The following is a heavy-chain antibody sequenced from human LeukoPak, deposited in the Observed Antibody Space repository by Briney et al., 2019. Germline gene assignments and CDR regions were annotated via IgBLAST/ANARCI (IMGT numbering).Heavy chain of an antibody. CDR1: GYTLTELS. Sequence: ASVKVSCKVSGYTLTELSMHWVRQAPGKGREWVGGFDPEEGETIYAQKCQSRVTMTEDTSTDTAYMELSSLRSEDTAVYYRATSPLRYGDRDYWGQGTLVTVSS. D-gene: IGHD4-17*01. V-gene: IGHV1-24*01. CDR3: ATSPLRYGDRDY. CDR2: FDPEEGET. J-gene: IGHJ4*02.